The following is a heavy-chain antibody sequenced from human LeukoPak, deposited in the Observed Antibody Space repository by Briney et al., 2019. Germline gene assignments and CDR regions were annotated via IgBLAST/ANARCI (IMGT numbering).Heavy chain of an antibody. D-gene: IGHD1-26*01. CDR2: IYSSVST. V-gene: IGHV4-39*01. CDR3: AYSGSYGHLGY. Sequence: SETLSLTCTVSGGSISSNAYCWAWIRQPPGKGLEWIGSIYSSVSTYYNPSLKSRVTISVDTSKNQFSLRLSSVTAADTALYYCAYSGSYGHLGYWGQGIPVTVSS. CDR1: GGSISSNAYC. J-gene: IGHJ4*02.